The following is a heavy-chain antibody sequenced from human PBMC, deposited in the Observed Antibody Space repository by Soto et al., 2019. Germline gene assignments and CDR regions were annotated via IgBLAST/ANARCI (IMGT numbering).Heavy chain of an antibody. Sequence: QVQLQESGPGLVKPSQTLSLTCTVSGGSISSGGYYWSWIRQHPGKGLEWIGYIYYSGSTYYNPSLKSRVTISEEPSKNQSSLRRSSVTAADTAGYYGARMGVIGGVATPDYYYYYGMDVWGQGTTVTVSS. J-gene: IGHJ6*02. V-gene: IGHV4-31*03. CDR1: GGSISSGGYY. CDR3: ARMGVIGGVATPDYYYYYGMDV. CDR2: IYYSGST. D-gene: IGHD5-12*01.